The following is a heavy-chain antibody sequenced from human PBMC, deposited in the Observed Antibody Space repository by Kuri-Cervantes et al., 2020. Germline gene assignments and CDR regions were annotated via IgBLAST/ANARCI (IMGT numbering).Heavy chain of an antibody. J-gene: IGHJ4*02. CDR2: IKQDGSEK. CDR3: ARPTTGTTLFVEY. V-gene: IGHV3-7*01. CDR1: GFTFSSYA. Sequence: GESLKISCAASGFTFSSYAMHWVRQAPGKGLEWVANIKQDGSEKYYVDSVKGRFTISRDNAKNSLYLQMNTLRDEDTAVYYCARPTTGTTLFVEYWGQGTLVTVSS. D-gene: IGHD1-1*01.